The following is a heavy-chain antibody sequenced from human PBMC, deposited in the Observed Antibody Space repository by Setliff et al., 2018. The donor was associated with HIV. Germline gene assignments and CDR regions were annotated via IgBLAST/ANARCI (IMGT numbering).Heavy chain of an antibody. V-gene: IGHV1-8*01. Sequence: GASVKVSCKASGYTFSSYDIYWVRQAPGQGLEWMGFINPNADHTGYAQKFQGRVTMTSDVTISTAYMELNTLTSDDTAVYFCARGGRVAWWYSDLWGRGTLVTVSS. CDR2: INPNADHT. CDR1: GYTFSSYD. J-gene: IGHJ2*01. CDR3: ARGGRVAWWYSDL.